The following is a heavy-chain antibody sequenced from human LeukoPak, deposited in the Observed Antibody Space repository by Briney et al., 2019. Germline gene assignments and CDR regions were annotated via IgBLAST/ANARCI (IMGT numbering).Heavy chain of an antibody. CDR3: ARDFCDH. V-gene: IGHV3-21*01. CDR1: GFTFSSYA. D-gene: IGHD3-3*01. Sequence: GGSLRLSCAASGFTFSSYAMMWVRQAPGKGLEWVSSIDSTNSFIYYADSLKGRFTVSRDNAKNSLYLQMNSLRAEDTAVYYCARDFCDHWGQGTLVTVSS. CDR2: IDSTNSFI. J-gene: IGHJ5*02.